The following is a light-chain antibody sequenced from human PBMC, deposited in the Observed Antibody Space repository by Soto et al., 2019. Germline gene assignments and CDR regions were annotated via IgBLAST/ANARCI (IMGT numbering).Light chain of an antibody. Sequence: DIQMTQSPSTLSASVGDRVTITCRASQSISNWLAWYQQKPGKAPKLLIYDASSLHNGVPSRFSGSGSGKEFTLTISSLQPDDVATYYCQQYKTSGGIFGGGTKVEIK. CDR1: QSISNW. J-gene: IGKJ4*01. CDR3: QQYKTSGGI. V-gene: IGKV1-5*01. CDR2: DAS.